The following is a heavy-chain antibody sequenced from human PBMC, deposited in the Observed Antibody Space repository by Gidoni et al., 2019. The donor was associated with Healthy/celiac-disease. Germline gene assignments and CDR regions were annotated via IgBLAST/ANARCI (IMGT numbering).Heavy chain of an antibody. D-gene: IGHD6-13*01. V-gene: IGHV4-39*01. J-gene: IGHJ4*02. CDR3: ASRGTGIAAAGLFDY. CDR1: GGSISSSSSY. CDR2: IYYSGST. Sequence: QLQLQESRPGLVKPSETLSPTCTLSGGSISSSSSYWGWIRQPPGKGLEWIGSIYYSGSTYYSPSLKSRVTISVDTSKNQFSLKLSSVTAADTAVYYCASRGTGIAAAGLFDYWGQGTLVTVSS.